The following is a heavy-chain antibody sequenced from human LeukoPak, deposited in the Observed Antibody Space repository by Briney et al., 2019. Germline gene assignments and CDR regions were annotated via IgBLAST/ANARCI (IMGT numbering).Heavy chain of an antibody. CDR3: ASEAYYYYYMDV. J-gene: IGHJ6*03. CDR1: GFPFSGYS. V-gene: IGHV3-21*01. Sequence: GGSLRLSCAASGFPFSGYSMNWVRQAPGKGLEWVSSISSSSSYIYYADSVKGRFTISRDNAKNSLYLQMNSLRAEDTAVYYCASEAYYYYYMDVWGKGTTVTVSS. CDR2: ISSSSSYI.